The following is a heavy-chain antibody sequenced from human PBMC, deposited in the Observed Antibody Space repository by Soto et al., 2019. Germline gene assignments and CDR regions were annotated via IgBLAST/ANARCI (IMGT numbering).Heavy chain of an antibody. Sequence: ESGGGVVQPGRSLRLSCAASGFTFSSYGMHWVRQAPGKGLEWVAVIWYDGSNKYYADSVKGRFTISRDNSKNTLYLQMNSLRAEDTAVYYCARGGRVFGVVISVFDYWGQGTLVTVSS. CDR1: GFTFSSYG. V-gene: IGHV3-33*01. CDR2: IWYDGSNK. J-gene: IGHJ4*02. D-gene: IGHD3-3*01. CDR3: ARGGRVFGVVISVFDY.